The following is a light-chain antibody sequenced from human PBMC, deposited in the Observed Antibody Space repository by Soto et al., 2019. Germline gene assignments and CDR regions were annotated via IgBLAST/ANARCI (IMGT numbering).Light chain of an antibody. CDR2: EVS. CDR3: SSYTSSSTLLYV. J-gene: IGLJ1*01. V-gene: IGLV2-14*01. CDR1: SSDVGGYNY. Sequence: QSALTQPASVSGSPGQSITISCPGTSSDVGGYNYVSWYHQHPGKAPKLMIYEVSNRPSGASNRFSGSKSGNTASLTISGLQAADEAHYYCSSYTSSSTLLYVFGTGTKLTVL.